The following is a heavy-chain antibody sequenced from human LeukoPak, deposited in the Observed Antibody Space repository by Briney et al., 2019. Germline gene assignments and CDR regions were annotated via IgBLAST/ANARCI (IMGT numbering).Heavy chain of an antibody. Sequence: PSETLSLTCTVSGGSISSGDYYWSWIRQPPGKGLEWIGYIYYSGSTYYNPSLKSRVTISVDTPKNQFSLKLSSVTAADTAVYYCARDHSGSGMFDYWGQGTLVTVSS. CDR1: GGSISSGDYY. CDR2: IYYSGST. J-gene: IGHJ4*02. V-gene: IGHV4-30-4*08. D-gene: IGHD3-10*01. CDR3: ARDHSGSGMFDY.